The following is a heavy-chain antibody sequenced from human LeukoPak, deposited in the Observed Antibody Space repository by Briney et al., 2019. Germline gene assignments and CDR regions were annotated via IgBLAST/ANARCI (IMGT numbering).Heavy chain of an antibody. J-gene: IGHJ6*02. CDR1: GYTFTSYY. V-gene: IGHV1-46*01. CDR3: ARDRFDILTGYWNPGGMDV. Sequence: SVKVSCKASGYTFTSYYMHWVRQAPGQGLEWMGIINPSGGSTSYAQKFQGRVTMTRDTSTSTVYMELSSLRSEDTAVYYCARDRFDILTGYWNPGGMDVRGQGTTVTVSS. D-gene: IGHD3-9*01. CDR2: INPSGGST.